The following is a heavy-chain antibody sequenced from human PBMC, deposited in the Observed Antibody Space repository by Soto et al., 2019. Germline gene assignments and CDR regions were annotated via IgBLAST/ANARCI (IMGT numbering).Heavy chain of an antibody. CDR2: ISYDGSNK. D-gene: IGHD6-13*01. J-gene: IGHJ6*02. CDR1: GFTFSSYA. V-gene: IGHV3-30-3*01. Sequence: GGSLRLSCAASGFTFSSYAMHWVRQAPGKGLEWVAVISYDGSNKYYADSVKGRFTISRDNSKNTLYLQMNSLRAEDTAVYYCARAPTSYSSNWPYYYYYGMDVWGQGTTVTVSS. CDR3: ARAPTSYSSNWPYYYYYGMDV.